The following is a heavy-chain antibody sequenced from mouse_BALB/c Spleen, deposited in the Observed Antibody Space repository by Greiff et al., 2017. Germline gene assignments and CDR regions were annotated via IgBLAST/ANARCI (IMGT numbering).Heavy chain of an antibody. Sequence: EVMLVESGGGLVKPGGSLKLSCAASGFTFSSYTMSWVRQTPEKRLEWVATISSGGSYTYYPDSVKGRFTISRDNAKNTLYLQMSSLKSEDTAMYYCTRDEGTTATFYFDYWGQGTTLTVSS. CDR3: TRDEGTTATFYFDY. CDR1: GFTFSSYT. V-gene: IGHV5-6-4*01. J-gene: IGHJ2*01. CDR2: ISSGGSYT. D-gene: IGHD1-2*01.